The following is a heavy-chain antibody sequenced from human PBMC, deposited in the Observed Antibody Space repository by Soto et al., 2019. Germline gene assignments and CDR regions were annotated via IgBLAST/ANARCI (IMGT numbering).Heavy chain of an antibody. V-gene: IGHV4-34*01. Sequence: KTSETLSLTCAVYGGSFSGYYWSWIRQPPGKGLEWIGEINHSGSTNYNPSLKSRVTISVDTSKNQFSLKLSSVTAADTAVYYCARGWAEAVAAAGTGTPYYYYYGMDVWGQGTTVTVSS. CDR2: INHSGST. CDR1: GGSFSGYY. D-gene: IGHD6-13*01. J-gene: IGHJ6*02. CDR3: ARGWAEAVAAAGTGTPYYYYYGMDV.